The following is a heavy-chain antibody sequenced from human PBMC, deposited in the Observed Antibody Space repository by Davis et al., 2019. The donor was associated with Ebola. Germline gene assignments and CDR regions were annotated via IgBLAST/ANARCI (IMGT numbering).Heavy chain of an antibody. Sequence: PGGSLRLSCEVSGFSFSRFVMHWVRQAPGKGLEWVAVIAHDGSIQIYAESVKGRVSISRDNSKNILFLQMNSLRSEDTAVYFCATAGPTSGLCDVFEHWGQGTMVTVSS. CDR3: ATAGPTSGLCDVFEH. D-gene: IGHD6-19*01. J-gene: IGHJ3*01. CDR1: GFSFSRFV. V-gene: IGHV3-30*04. CDR2: IAHDGSIQ.